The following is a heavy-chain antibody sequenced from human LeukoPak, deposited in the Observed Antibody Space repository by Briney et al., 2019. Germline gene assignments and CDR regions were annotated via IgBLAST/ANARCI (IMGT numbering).Heavy chain of an antibody. V-gene: IGHV4-34*01. Sequence: SDTVSLTCALYVRSFSGYYWSCLRHPPGKGLECIGEINQSGSTNYSTSLKSRVTISVDTSKNQFSLKLSSVPAADTAVYYCARGGSAYSSSSRPDWFDPWGQGTLVTVSS. CDR1: VRSFSGYY. D-gene: IGHD6-6*01. CDR2: INQSGST. CDR3: ARGGSAYSSSSRPDWFDP. J-gene: IGHJ5*02.